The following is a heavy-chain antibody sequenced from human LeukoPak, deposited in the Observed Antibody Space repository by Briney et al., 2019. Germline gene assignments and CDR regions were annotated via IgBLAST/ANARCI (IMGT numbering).Heavy chain of an antibody. D-gene: IGHD3-16*01. V-gene: IGHV1-46*01. CDR2: INPSGGST. J-gene: IGHJ4*02. Sequence: ASVKVSCKASGYTFTSYYMHWVRQAPGQGLEWMGIINPSGGSTSYAQKLQGRVTMTTDTSTSTAYMELRSLRSDDTAVYYCAREGERGDDYWGQGTLVTVSS. CDR3: AREGERGDDY. CDR1: GYTFTSYY.